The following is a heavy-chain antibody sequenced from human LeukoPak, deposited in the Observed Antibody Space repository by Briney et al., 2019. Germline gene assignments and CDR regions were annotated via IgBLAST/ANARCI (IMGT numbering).Heavy chain of an antibody. CDR1: GFTFSSYA. D-gene: IGHD3-10*01. V-gene: IGHV3-23*01. J-gene: IGHJ4*02. CDR2: ISGSGGST. Sequence: PGGSLRLSCAASGFTFSSYAMSWVRQAPGKGLEWVSAISGSGGSTYYADSVKGRITISRDNSKNTLYLQMNSLRAEDTAVYYCAKKISRITMVRGVISLDYWGQGTLVTVSS. CDR3: AKKISRITMVRGVISLDY.